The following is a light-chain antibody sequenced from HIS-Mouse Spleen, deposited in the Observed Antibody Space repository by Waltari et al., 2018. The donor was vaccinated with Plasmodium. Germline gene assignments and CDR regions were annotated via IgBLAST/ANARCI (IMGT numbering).Light chain of an antibody. J-gene: IGLJ2*01. CDR3: QVWDSSSDHVV. Sequence: SYVLTQPPSVSVAPGKTARITRGGNNIGSKSVHWYQQKPGQAPVLAVYDDSDRPSGIPERFSGSNSGNTATLTISRVEAGDEADYYCQVWDSSSDHVVFGGGTKLTVL. V-gene: IGLV3-21*03. CDR1: NIGSKS. CDR2: DDS.